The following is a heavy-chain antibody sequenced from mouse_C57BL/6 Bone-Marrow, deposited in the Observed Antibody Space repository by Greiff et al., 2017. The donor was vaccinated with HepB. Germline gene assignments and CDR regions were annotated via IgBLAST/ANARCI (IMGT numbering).Heavy chain of an antibody. D-gene: IGHD2-5*01. CDR3: ARDSNYYYFDY. J-gene: IGHJ2*01. CDR1: GYAFSSSW. Sequence: VQLQQSGPELVKPGASVKISCKASGYAFSSSWMNWVKQRPGKGLEWIGRIYPGDGDTNYNGKFKGKATLTADKSSSTAYMQLSSLTSEDSAVYFCARDSNYYYFDYWGQGTTLTVSS. V-gene: IGHV1-82*01. CDR2: IYPGDGDT.